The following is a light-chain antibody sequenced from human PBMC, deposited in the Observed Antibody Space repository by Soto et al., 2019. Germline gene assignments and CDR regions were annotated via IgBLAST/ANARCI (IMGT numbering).Light chain of an antibody. V-gene: IGKV3-15*01. J-gene: IGKJ5*01. CDR2: GAS. CDR3: QQYNGWLIA. Sequence: EIVMTQSPGTLSVSPGERVTRSCRASQSVGNNLAWHQQKPGQAPSLLIYGASTRATGFPARFSGSGSGTEFTLTISSLQSEDFAVYYWQQYNGWLIAFGQGTRLEIK. CDR1: QSVGNN.